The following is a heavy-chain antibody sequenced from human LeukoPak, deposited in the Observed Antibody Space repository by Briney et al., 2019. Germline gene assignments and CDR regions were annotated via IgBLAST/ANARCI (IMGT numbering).Heavy chain of an antibody. V-gene: IGHV1-69*04. CDR3: ARDGPNSGSYYYYGMDV. D-gene: IGHD1-26*01. CDR2: SIPILGIA. Sequence: GASVKVSCKASGGTFSSYAISWGEQAPGQGLEGMGRSIPILGIANYAQKFQGRVTITADKSTSTAYMELSSLRSEDTAVYYCARDGPNSGSYYYYGMDVWGQGTTVTVSS. J-gene: IGHJ6*02. CDR1: GGTFSSYA.